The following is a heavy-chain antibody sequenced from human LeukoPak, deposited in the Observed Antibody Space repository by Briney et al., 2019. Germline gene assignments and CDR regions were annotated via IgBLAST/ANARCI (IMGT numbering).Heavy chain of an antibody. V-gene: IGHV4-34*01. J-gene: IGHJ4*02. CDR1: GGSFSGYY. CDR2: INHSGST. Sequence: KPSETLSLTCAVYGGSFSGYYWSWIRQPPGKGLEWIGEINHSGSTNYNPSLKSRVTISVDTSKNQFSLKLSSVTAADTAVYYCARLKYSSSYYFDYWGQGTLVTVSS. D-gene: IGHD6-6*01. CDR3: ARLKYSSSYYFDY.